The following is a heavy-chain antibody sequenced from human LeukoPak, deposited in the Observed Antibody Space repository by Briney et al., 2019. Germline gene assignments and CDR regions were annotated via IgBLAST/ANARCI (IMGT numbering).Heavy chain of an antibody. CDR1: GYTFTGSY. CDR2: ISPASGAT. CDR3: LNEHGG. J-gene: IGHJ4*02. D-gene: IGHD1-1*01. V-gene: IGHV1-2*02. Sequence: ASVRVSCKASGYTFTGSYMHWVRQAPGQGFEWIGWISPASGATKYAQNFQGRVTLTTDTSIATAYMELSSLTSDDTASYYCLNEHGGWGQGTPVTVSS.